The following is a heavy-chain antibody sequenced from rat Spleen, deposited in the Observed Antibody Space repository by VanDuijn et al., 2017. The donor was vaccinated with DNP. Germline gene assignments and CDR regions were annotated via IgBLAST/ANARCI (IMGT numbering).Heavy chain of an antibody. CDR1: GFTFSNYY. CDR3: ARHGYLDY. V-gene: IGHV5-25*01. D-gene: IGHD1-4*01. CDR2: ISTSGSRT. Sequence: EVQLVESGGGLVQPGRSLKLSCAASGFTFSNYYMAWVRQAPKTGLEWVATISTSGSRTYYPDPVKGRFTISRNNAKSSLYLQINSLKSEDTATYYCARHGYLDYWGQGVMVTVSS. J-gene: IGHJ2*01.